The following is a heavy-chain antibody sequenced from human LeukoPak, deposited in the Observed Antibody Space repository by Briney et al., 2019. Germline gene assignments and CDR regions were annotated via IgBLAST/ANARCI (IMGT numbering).Heavy chain of an antibody. CDR2: ISSTGSAI. CDR1: GLSFSSYE. J-gene: IGHJ4*02. V-gene: IGHV3-48*03. D-gene: IGHD5-12*01. CDR3: ATKGGFAD. Sequence: PGGSLRLSCAASGLSFSSYEMKWVRQAPGKGLEWISYISSTGSAIFYADSVKGRFTISRDNAKNSLYLQMNSLRAEDTAFYYCATKGGFADWGQGTLVTVSS.